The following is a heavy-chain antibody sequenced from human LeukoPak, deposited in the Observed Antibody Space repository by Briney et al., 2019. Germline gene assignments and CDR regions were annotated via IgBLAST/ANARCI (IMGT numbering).Heavy chain of an antibody. V-gene: IGHV3-43D*04. Sequence: PGGSLRLSCAASGFTFGDYAMHWVRQAPGKGLEWVSLISWDGGSTYYADSVKGRFTISRDNSKNSLYLQMNSLRAEDTALYYCAKGGGYCSSTSCYTAPGSYYYYYYMDVWGKGTTVTVSS. CDR2: ISWDGGST. CDR1: GFTFGDYA. CDR3: AKGGGYCSSTSCYTAPGSYYYYYYMDV. J-gene: IGHJ6*03. D-gene: IGHD2-2*02.